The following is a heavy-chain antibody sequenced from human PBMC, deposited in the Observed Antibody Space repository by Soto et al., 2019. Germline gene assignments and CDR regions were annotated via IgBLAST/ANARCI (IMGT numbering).Heavy chain of an antibody. V-gene: IGHV4-39*01. J-gene: IGHJ5*02. D-gene: IGHD3-10*01. CDR2: IYYSGST. CDR3: ARQSYVSGNQREYNWSDP. CDR1: GGSISSSSYY. Sequence: SETLSLTCTVSGGSISSSSYYWGWIRQPPGKGLEWIGSIYYSGSTYYNPSLKSRVTISVDTSKNQFSLKLSSVTAADTAVYYWARQSYVSGNQREYNWSDPWGKGPLVTVSS.